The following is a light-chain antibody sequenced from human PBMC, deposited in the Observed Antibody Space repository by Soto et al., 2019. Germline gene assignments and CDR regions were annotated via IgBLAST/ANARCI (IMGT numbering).Light chain of an antibody. J-gene: IGKJ4*01. V-gene: IGKV1-33*01. Sequence: DIQMTQSPSSLSASVGDRVTITCQASQDITNYLNWYQQKPGTAPKLLIYDASTLETGVPSRFSGRGSGTDFAFTISSLQPEDIATYYCQQYDDRPLTFGGGTKVDIK. CDR2: DAS. CDR3: QQYDDRPLT. CDR1: QDITNY.